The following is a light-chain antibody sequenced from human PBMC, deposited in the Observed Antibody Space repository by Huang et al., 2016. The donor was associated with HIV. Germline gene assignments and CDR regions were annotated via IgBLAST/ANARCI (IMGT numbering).Light chain of an antibody. Sequence: DVVLTQSPLSLPVTLGQPASISCRSSQSLLSTDGNTNLNWFQQRPGQAPRRLIYNASNRDLGVPDRFSGSGSGTEFTLKIGRVEADDVAVYYCMQYTHWPHTFGGGTKVEIK. CDR1: QSLLSTDGNTN. V-gene: IGKV2-30*01. CDR3: MQYTHWPHT. J-gene: IGKJ4*01. CDR2: NAS.